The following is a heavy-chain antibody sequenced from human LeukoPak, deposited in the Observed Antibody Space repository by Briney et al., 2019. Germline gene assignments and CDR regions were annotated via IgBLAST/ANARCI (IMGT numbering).Heavy chain of an antibody. Sequence: GGSLRLSCAASGFTFSSYAMNWVRQAPGKGLEWVSDISGSGSSTSYADSVKGRFTISRDNSKNTLYLQMNSLRAEDTAVYYCARSRESYWVPEFDYWGQGTLVTVSS. J-gene: IGHJ4*02. CDR3: ARSRESYWVPEFDY. CDR1: GFTFSSYA. V-gene: IGHV3-23*01. D-gene: IGHD3-16*01. CDR2: ISGSGSST.